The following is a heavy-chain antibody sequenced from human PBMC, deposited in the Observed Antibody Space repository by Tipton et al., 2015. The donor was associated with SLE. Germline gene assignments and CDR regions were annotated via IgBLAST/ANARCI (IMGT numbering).Heavy chain of an antibody. D-gene: IGHD5-18*01. CDR2: IRYDRGDK. Sequence: GSLRLSCAASGFSFGSYGMHWVRPAPGKGLEWMAFIRYDRGDKYYADSAKGRFTISRDNSKNTLYLQMNSLRAGDTAVYYCAKWQNRYGLHGFDYWGQGTLVTVSS. V-gene: IGHV3-30*02. CDR3: AKWQNRYGLHGFDY. J-gene: IGHJ4*02. CDR1: GFSFGSYG.